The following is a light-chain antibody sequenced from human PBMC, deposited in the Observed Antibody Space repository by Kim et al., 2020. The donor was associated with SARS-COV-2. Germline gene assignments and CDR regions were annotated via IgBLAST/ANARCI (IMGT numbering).Light chain of an antibody. V-gene: IGKV3-11*01. Sequence: EIVLTQSPATLSLTPGERATLSCRASQSVSSYLAWYQHKPGQAPRLLIYDASNRATGIPARFSGSGSETDFTLTISSLEPEDFAIYYCQHRSTWPITFGQGTRLGIK. CDR2: DAS. J-gene: IGKJ5*01. CDR3: QHRSTWPIT. CDR1: QSVSSY.